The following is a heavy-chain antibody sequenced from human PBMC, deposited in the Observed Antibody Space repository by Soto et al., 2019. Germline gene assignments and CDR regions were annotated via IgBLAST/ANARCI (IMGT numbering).Heavy chain of an antibody. CDR1: GYTFTSYG. D-gene: IGHD6-13*01. CDR3: ASGSSSWLNYYYYCGMDV. J-gene: IGHJ6*02. Sequence: ASVKVSCKASGYTFTSYGISWVRQAPGQGLEWMGWISAYNGNTNYAQKLQGRVTMTTDTSTSTAYMELRSPRSDDTAVYYCASGSSSWLNYYYYCGMDVRGQGTTGTVSS. V-gene: IGHV1-18*01. CDR2: ISAYNGNT.